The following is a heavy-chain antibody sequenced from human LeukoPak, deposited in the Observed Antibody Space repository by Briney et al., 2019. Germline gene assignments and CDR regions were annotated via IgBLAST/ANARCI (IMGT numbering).Heavy chain of an antibody. CDR3: ARVPRSYYYYYYMDV. CDR2: IYYSGST. Sequence: PSETLSLTITVSGGSISSSSYYWGWIRQPPGKGLEWIGSIYYSGSTYYNPSLKSRVTMSADTSKNQFSLKLSSVTAADTAVYYCARVPRSYYYYYYMDVWGKGTTVTVSS. V-gene: IGHV4-39*07. CDR1: GGSISSSSYY. J-gene: IGHJ6*03.